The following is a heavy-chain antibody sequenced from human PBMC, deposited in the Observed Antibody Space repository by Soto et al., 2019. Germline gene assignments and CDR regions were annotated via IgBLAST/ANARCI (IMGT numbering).Heavy chain of an antibody. CDR1: GGTFSSYA. Sequence: QVQLVQSGAEVKKPGSSVKVSCKASGGTFSSYAISWVRQAPGQGLEWMGGIIPISDTTNYAQKFQGRVTITAVESTSTAYRELSSLRSEDTAVYYCARSQGSSTSLEIYYYYYYGMDVWGQGTTVTVSS. CDR2: IIPISDTT. J-gene: IGHJ6*02. V-gene: IGHV1-69*01. CDR3: ARSQGSSTSLEIYYYYYYGMDV. D-gene: IGHD2-2*01.